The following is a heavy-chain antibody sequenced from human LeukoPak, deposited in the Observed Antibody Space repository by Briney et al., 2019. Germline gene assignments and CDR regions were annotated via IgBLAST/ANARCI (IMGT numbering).Heavy chain of an antibody. D-gene: IGHD1-26*01. J-gene: IGHJ4*02. V-gene: IGHV4-59*10. CDR1: GGSFSGYY. Sequence: PSETLSLTCAVYGGSFSGYYWSWIRQPAGKGLEWIGRIYSSGSTNYNPSLESRVTMSVDTSKNQFSLKLSSVTAADTAVYYCARGGRSGSYSFDCWGQGTLVTVSS. CDR2: IYSSGST. CDR3: ARGGRSGSYSFDC.